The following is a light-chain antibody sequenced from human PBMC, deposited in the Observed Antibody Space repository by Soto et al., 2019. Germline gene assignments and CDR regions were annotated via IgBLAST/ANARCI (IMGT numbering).Light chain of an antibody. CDR3: SSFASDRIYV. CDR2: GVT. V-gene: IGLV2-14*03. Sequence: QPVLTQPTSVSGSPGQSITISCTGNHNDIGTYDYVSWYQQHPGRAPRLLIYGVTTRPSGISDRFSASKSGLTASLTISGLQPEDDADYYCSSFASDRIYVFGPGTKLTVL. CDR1: HNDIGTYDY. J-gene: IGLJ1*01.